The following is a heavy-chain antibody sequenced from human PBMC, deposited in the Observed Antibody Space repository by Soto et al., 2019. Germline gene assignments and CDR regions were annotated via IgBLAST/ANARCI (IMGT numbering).Heavy chain of an antibody. V-gene: IGHV3-30*18. CDR2: ISYDGSNK. D-gene: IGHD3-16*01. J-gene: IGHJ3*02. CDR1: GSTFSSYG. Sequence: GGSLRLSCAASGSTFSSYGMHWVRQAPGKGLEWVAVISYDGSNKYYADSVKGRFTISRDNSKNTLYLQMNSLRAEDTAVYYCAKLVFGGGAFDIWGQGTMVTVSS. CDR3: AKLVFGGGAFDI.